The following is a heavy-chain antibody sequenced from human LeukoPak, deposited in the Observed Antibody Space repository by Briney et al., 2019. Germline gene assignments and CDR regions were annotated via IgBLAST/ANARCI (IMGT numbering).Heavy chain of an antibody. D-gene: IGHD7-27*01. CDR2: MNPNSGNT. V-gene: IGHV1-8*01. CDR1: GYTFTSYD. CDR3: ARSETGIVGAFDI. Sequence: ASVKVSCKASGYTFTSYDINWVRQATGQGLEWMGWMNPNSGNTGYAQKFQGRVTMTRNTSISTAYMELSSLGSEDTAVYYCARSETGIVGAFDIWGQGTMVTVSS. J-gene: IGHJ3*02.